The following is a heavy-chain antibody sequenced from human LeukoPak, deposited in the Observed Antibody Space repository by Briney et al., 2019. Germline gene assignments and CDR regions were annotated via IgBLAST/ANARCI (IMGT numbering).Heavy chain of an antibody. CDR3: ARDLLWFGETSLYYMDV. CDR2: INPNSGGT. V-gene: IGHV1-2*06. J-gene: IGHJ6*03. CDR1: GYTFTGYY. Sequence: ASVKLSCKASGYTFTGYYMHWVRQAPGQGLEWMGRINPNSGGTNYAQKFQGRVTMTRDTSISTAYMELSRLRSDDTAVYYCARDLLWFGETSLYYMDVWGKGTTVTVSS. D-gene: IGHD3-10*01.